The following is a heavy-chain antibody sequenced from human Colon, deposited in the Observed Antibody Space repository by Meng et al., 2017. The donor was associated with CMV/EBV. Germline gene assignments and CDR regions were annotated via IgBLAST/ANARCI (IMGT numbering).Heavy chain of an antibody. Sequence: GESLKISCVVSGFTFDDYGMTWVRQAPGKRLEWVAGINWNGGSRAHADSVKGRFNISRDNAKNSLYLEMNSLRADDTALYHCAREADGYCSSTSCYHDNWFDPWGQGTLVTVSS. J-gene: IGHJ5*02. CDR2: INWNGGSR. V-gene: IGHV3-20*01. CDR3: AREADGYCSSTSCYHDNWFDP. D-gene: IGHD2-2*01. CDR1: GFTFDDYG.